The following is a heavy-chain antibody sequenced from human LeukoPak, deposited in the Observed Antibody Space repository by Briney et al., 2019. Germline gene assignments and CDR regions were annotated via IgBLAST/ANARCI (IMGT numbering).Heavy chain of an antibody. CDR2: IVVGSGNT. Sequence: SVTVSCTASGFTFSISAMQWVRQARGQRLEWMGWIVVGSGNTNYAQKFQERVTITRDMSTSTAYMELSSLRSEDTAVYYCAAGRYFDLVDYWGQGTLVTVSS. D-gene: IGHD3-9*01. CDR1: GFTFSISA. CDR3: AAGRYFDLVDY. V-gene: IGHV1-58*02. J-gene: IGHJ4*02.